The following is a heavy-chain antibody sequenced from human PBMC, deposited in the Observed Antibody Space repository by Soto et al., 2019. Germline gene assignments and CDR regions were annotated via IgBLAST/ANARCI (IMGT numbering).Heavy chain of an antibody. Sequence: ASETLSLTCAVSGGSISSGGYSWSWIRQPPGKGLEWIGYIYHSGSTYYNPSLKSRVTISVDRSKNQFSLKLSSVTAADTAVYYCATSTGWPGFDFWGQGTLVTVSS. CDR1: GGSISSGGYS. V-gene: IGHV4-30-2*01. D-gene: IGHD2-8*02. CDR3: ATSTGWPGFDF. CDR2: IYHSGST. J-gene: IGHJ4*02.